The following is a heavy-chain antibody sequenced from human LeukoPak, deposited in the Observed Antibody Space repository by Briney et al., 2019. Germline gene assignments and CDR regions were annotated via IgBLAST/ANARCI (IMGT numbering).Heavy chain of an antibody. V-gene: IGHV1-69*01. Sequence: GSSVKVSCKASGGTFIRFTISWVRQAPGQGFEWMGEITPIFGTANFAQKFQGRVSITADESTSTAFMELSSLRSEDTAVYYCAREWGLESSGYYYAYWGQGTLVTVSS. J-gene: IGHJ4*02. CDR3: AREWGLESSGYYYAY. D-gene: IGHD3-22*01. CDR2: ITPIFGTA. CDR1: GGTFIRFT.